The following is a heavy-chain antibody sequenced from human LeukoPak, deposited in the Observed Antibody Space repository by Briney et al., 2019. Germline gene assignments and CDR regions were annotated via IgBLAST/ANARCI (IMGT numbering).Heavy chain of an antibody. V-gene: IGHV1-2*02. CDR3: ASQITIFGVEIIRSWFDP. J-gene: IGHJ5*02. CDR2: INPNSGGT. D-gene: IGHD3-3*01. Sequence: ASVKVSCKASGYTFTGYYMHWVRQAPGQGLEWMGWINPNSGGTNYAQKFQGRVTMTRDTSISTAYMELSRLRSEDTAVYYCASQITIFGVEIIRSWFDPWGQGTLVTVSS. CDR1: GYTFTGYY.